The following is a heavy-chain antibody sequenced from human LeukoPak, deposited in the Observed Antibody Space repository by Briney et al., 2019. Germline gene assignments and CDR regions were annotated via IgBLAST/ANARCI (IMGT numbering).Heavy chain of an antibody. CDR3: TRDQVPIVFDS. V-gene: IGHV3-7*01. J-gene: IGHJ4*02. D-gene: IGHD3-16*02. CDR2: IKQDGSEK. CDR1: GFTFSDYW. Sequence: PGGSLRLSCAASGFTFSDYWMSWVRQAPGKGLQWVANIKQDGSEKYYVDSVKGRFTISRDNAKNSLYLQMNSLRAEDTAVYYCTRDQVPIVFDSWGQGTLVTVSS.